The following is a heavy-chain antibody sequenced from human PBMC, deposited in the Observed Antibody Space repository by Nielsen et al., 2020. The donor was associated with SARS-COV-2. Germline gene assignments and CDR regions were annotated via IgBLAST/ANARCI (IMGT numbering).Heavy chain of an antibody. D-gene: IGHD3-16*01. Sequence: LKISCAASGFTFDDYAMHWVRQAPGKGLEWVSGISWNSGSIGYADSVKGRFTISRDNAKNSLYLQMNSLRAEDTALYYCAKLVGAVHYWGQGTLVTVSS. J-gene: IGHJ4*02. CDR2: ISWNSGSI. CDR3: AKLVGAVHY. V-gene: IGHV3-9*01. CDR1: GFTFDDYA.